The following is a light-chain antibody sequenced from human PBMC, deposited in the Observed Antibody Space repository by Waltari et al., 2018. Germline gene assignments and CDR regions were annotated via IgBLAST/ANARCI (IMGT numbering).Light chain of an antibody. CDR3: SSHTTRSLLGV. V-gene: IGLV2-14*03. Sequence: QSVLTQPASVSGSPGQLITISCHGSSPDVYDFNYVLWYQQHPDKAPKLILFDVTTRASGVSSRFSGSKSANTASLTISGLQAEDEAFYYCSSHTTRSLLGVFGGGTKLTVL. CDR1: SPDVYDFNY. CDR2: DVT. J-gene: IGLJ3*02.